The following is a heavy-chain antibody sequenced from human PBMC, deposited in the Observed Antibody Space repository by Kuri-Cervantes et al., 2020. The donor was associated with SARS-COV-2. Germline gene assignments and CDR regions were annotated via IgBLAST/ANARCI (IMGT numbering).Heavy chain of an antibody. CDR3: ATSSGVRKGYWFDP. CDR1: GDTFTGYY. V-gene: IGHV1-2*02. J-gene: IGHJ5*02. D-gene: IGHD1/OR15-1a*01. Sequence: ASVKVSCKASGDTFTGYYMHWVRQAPGQGLEWMGSINSNSGGTKYAQKSQGMVTMTRDTSIRTADMGLSSLRSDATDVYYCATSSGVRKGYWFDPWGQGTLVTVSS. CDR2: INSNSGGT.